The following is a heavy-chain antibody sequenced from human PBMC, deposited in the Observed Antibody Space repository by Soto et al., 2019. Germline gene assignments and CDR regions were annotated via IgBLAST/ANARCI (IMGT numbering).Heavy chain of an antibody. V-gene: IGHV3-15*01. D-gene: IGHD3-16*02. J-gene: IGHJ4*02. Sequence: PGGSLRLSCAASGFTFSNAWMSWVRQAPGKGLEWVGRIKSKTDGGTTDYAAPVKGRFTISRDDSKNTLYLQMNSLKTEDTAVYYCTASYVWGSYRPFDYWGQGTLVTVSS. CDR3: TASYVWGSYRPFDY. CDR2: IKSKTDGGTT. CDR1: GFTFSNAW.